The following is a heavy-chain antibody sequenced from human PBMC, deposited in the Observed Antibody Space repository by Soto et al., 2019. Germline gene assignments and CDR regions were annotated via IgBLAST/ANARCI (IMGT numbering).Heavy chain of an antibody. CDR3: AREKRGSSSSMNDY. V-gene: IGHV1-18*04. CDR1: GYTFTSYG. CDR2: ISACNGNT. D-gene: IGHD6-6*01. Sequence: ASVKVSCKASGYTFTSYGISWVRQAPGQGLEWMGWISACNGNTNYAQKLQGRVTMTTDTSTSTAYMELRSLRSDDTAVYYCAREKRGSSSSMNDYWGQGTLVTVS. J-gene: IGHJ4*02.